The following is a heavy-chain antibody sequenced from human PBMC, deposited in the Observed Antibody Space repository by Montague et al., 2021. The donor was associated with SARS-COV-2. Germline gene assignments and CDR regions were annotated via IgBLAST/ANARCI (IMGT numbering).Heavy chain of an antibody. D-gene: IGHD3-3*01. V-gene: IGHV3-48*03. Sequence: SLRLSCAASGSTFSSYEMNWVRQAPGKGLEWLSYISSSGSTIYYADSVKGRFTISRDNAKNSLYLQMNSLRAEDTAVYYCARGGTYYEFWSGYYNYYYGMDVWGQGTTVTVSS. CDR2: ISSSGSTI. CDR3: ARGGTYYEFWSGYYNYYYGMDV. CDR1: GSTFSSYE. J-gene: IGHJ6*02.